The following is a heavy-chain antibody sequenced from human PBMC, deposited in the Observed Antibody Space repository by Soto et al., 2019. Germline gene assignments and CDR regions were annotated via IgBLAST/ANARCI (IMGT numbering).Heavy chain of an antibody. CDR2: VYHSGST. CDR1: GGSVSSGSYY. CDR3: ARLPVLAAGGFDP. Sequence: PWETLSLSRTVSGGSVSSGSYYWSWIRRPPGKGLDWIGSVYHSGSTYYNPSLKSRVPISVDTSQNQFSLKLSSVTAADTAVYYCARLPVLAAGGFDPWGQGTLVTV. D-gene: IGHD3-3*02. V-gene: IGHV4-39*07. J-gene: IGHJ5*02.